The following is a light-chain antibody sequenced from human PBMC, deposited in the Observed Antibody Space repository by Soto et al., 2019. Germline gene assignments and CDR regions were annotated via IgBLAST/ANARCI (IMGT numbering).Light chain of an antibody. CDR1: QSISDW. CDR3: QEYNSAT. J-gene: IGKJ2*01. CDR2: DAS. Sequence: DIQMTQSPSTLSASVGDRVTITCRASQSISDWLAWYQQKPGKAPNLLIYDASTLQSGVTSRFSGSGSGTEFTLTISSLQPDDFATYYCQEYNSATFGQGTKLEIE. V-gene: IGKV1-5*01.